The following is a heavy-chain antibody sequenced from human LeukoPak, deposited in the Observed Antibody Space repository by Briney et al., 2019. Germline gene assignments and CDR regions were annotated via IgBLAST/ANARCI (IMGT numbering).Heavy chain of an antibody. CDR2: FDPEDGET. CDR3: ATDRMWYSSSWYYFDY. CDR1: GYTRTELS. V-gene: IGHV1-24*01. Sequence: ASVKVSCKVSGYTRTELSMHWVRQAPGKGLEWMGGFDPEDGETIYAQKFQGRVTMTEDTSTDTAYMELSSLRSEDTAVYYCATDRMWYSSSWYYFDYWGQGTLVTVSS. D-gene: IGHD6-13*01. J-gene: IGHJ4*02.